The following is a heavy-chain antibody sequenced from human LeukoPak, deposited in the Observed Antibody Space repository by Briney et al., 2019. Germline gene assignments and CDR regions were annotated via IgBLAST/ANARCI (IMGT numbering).Heavy chain of an antibody. CDR2: IYHSGST. CDR1: GYSISSGYY. CDR3: AKRTGVFDAFDI. V-gene: IGHV4-38-2*01. J-gene: IGHJ3*02. D-gene: IGHD7-27*01. Sequence: KPSETLSLTCAVSGYSISSGYYWGWIRQPPGKGLEWIGSIYHSGSTYYNPSLKSRVTISVDTSKNRFSLKLSSVTAADTAVYYCAKRTGVFDAFDIWGQGTMVTVSS.